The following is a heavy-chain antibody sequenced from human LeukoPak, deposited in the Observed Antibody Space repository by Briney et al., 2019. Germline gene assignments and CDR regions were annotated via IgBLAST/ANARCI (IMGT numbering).Heavy chain of an antibody. D-gene: IGHD2-2*01. CDR2: MNPNSGNT. V-gene: IGHV1-8*01. J-gene: IGHJ5*02. CDR1: GYTFTNYD. CDR3: ARPHCSSTDCHPPEWFDP. Sequence: ASVRISCKTSGYTFTNYDINWVRQATGQGLEWMGWMNPNSGNTGYAQKFQGRVTMTRNTSISTAYMELSSLRSEDTAVYYCARPHCSSTDCHPPEWFDPWGQGTLVTVSS.